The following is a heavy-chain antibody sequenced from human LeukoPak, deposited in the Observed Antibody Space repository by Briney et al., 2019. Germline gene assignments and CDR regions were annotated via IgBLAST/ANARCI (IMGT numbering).Heavy chain of an antibody. J-gene: IGHJ4*02. D-gene: IGHD5-18*01. Sequence: GESLKISFKGSGYSFTSYWIGWVRPMPGKGLEWMGIIYPGDSDTRYSPSFQGQVTISADKSISTAYLQWSSLKASDTAMYYCARALVDTAMVTGFDYWGQGTLVTVSS. CDR2: IYPGDSDT. CDR3: ARALVDTAMVTGFDY. V-gene: IGHV5-51*01. CDR1: GYSFTSYW.